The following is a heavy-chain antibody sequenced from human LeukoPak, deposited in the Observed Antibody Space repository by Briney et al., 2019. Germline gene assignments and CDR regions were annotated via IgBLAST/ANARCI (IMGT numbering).Heavy chain of an antibody. J-gene: IGHJ4*02. CDR1: RGSISRYY. CDR2: IYLSGST. V-gene: IGHV4-59*08. Sequence: SEALSLTCTVSRGSISRYYLSGIRQPPGKGREGVGYIYLSGSTNYNPSLNSRLTISVDTSRSQFSLNLSSVTAADTAVYYCARLGRADTAMAFDYWGQGTLVTVSS. CDR3: ARLGRADTAMAFDY. D-gene: IGHD5-18*01.